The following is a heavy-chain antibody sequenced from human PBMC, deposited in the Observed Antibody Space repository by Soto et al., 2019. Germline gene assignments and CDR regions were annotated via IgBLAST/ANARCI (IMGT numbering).Heavy chain of an antibody. Sequence: PGGSLRLSCAASGFTFSSYAMSWVRQAPGKGLEWVSAISGSGGSTYYADSVKGRFTISRDNSKNTLYLQMNSLRAEDTAVYYCAKVGIRNLPGYSSSWYLFDYWGQGTLVTVSS. CDR3: AKVGIRNLPGYSSSWYLFDY. CDR2: ISGSGGST. CDR1: GFTFSSYA. J-gene: IGHJ4*02. V-gene: IGHV3-23*01. D-gene: IGHD6-13*01.